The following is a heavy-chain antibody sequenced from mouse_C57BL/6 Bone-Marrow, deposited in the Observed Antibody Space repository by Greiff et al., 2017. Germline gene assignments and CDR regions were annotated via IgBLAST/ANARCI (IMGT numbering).Heavy chain of an antibody. V-gene: IGHV1-22*01. D-gene: IGHD1-1*01. CDR2: INPNNGGT. J-gene: IGHJ1*03. CDR3: ARSVRGSLTTVVYWYFDV. Sequence: VQLQQSGPELVKPGASVKMSCKASGYTFTDYNMHWVKQSHGKSLEWIGYINPNNGGTSYNQKFKGKATLTVNKSSSTAYMELRSLTSEDSAVYYCARSVRGSLTTVVYWYFDVWGTGTTVTVSS. CDR1: GYTFTDYN.